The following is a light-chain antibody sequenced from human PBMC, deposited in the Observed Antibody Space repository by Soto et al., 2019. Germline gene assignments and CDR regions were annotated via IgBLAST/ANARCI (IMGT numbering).Light chain of an antibody. CDR2: GTS. Sequence: EIVLTQSTGTLSLSPGERATLSCRASQTVSSNLAWYQQKPGQSPRLLIYGTSTRATGVPARFSGSGSGTEFTLSISRLEPEDFAVYYCQQYGSSPGTFGQGTKVDIK. V-gene: IGKV3-20*01. CDR3: QQYGSSPGT. CDR1: QTVSSN. J-gene: IGKJ1*01.